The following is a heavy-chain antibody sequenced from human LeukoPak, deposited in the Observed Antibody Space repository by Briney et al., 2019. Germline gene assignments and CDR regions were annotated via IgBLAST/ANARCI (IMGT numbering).Heavy chain of an antibody. CDR1: GYTFTSYD. Sequence: ASVKVSCKASGYTFTSYDINWVRQATGQGLEWMGWINPNSANTGYAQKFQGRVTMTRNTSISTAYMELSSLTSDDTAVYYCARDGDGSGSHRGYWGQGTLVTVSS. CDR3: ARDGDGSGSHRGY. D-gene: IGHD3-10*01. J-gene: IGHJ4*02. CDR2: INPNSANT. V-gene: IGHV1-8*01.